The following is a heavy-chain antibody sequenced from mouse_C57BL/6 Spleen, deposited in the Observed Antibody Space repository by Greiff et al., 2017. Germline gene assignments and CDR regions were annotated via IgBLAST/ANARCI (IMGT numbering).Heavy chain of an antibody. D-gene: IGHD3-3*01. CDR1: GFSLTSYG. Sequence: VQRVESGPGLVQPSPCLSITCTASGFSLTSYGVHWVRQSPGKGLEWLGVIWSGGSTDYNAAFISRLSISKDNSNSPVFFKMNSLQADDTAIYYCARKGRARNAMDYWGQGTSVTVSS. V-gene: IGHV2-2*01. CDR3: ARKGRARNAMDY. J-gene: IGHJ4*01. CDR2: IWSGGST.